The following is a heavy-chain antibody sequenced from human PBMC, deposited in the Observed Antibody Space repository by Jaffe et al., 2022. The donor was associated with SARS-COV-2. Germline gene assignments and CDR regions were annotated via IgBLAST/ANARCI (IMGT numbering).Heavy chain of an antibody. CDR3: ARDSGTSGSYARWYSFDY. Sequence: QVQLQESGPGLVKPSETLSLTCTVSGGSISSYYWSWIRQPPGKGLEWIGYIYYSGSTNYNPSLKSRVTISVDTSKNQFSLKLSSVTAADTAVYYCARDSGTSGSYARWYSFDYWGQGTLVTVSS. D-gene: IGHD1-26*01. CDR1: GGSISSYY. V-gene: IGHV4-59*01. CDR2: IYYSGST. J-gene: IGHJ4*02.